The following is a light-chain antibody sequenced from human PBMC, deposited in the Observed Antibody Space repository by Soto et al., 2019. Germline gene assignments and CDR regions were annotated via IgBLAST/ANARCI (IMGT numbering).Light chain of an antibody. CDR1: HNDIGTYDY. CDR3: SSFTSNRIYE. J-gene: IGLJ1*01. CDR2: GVT. Sequence: LPPPTSVSGSPGQSITISCTGNHNDIGTYDYVSWYQQHPGRAPRLLIHGVTTRPSGISGRFSASKSGLTASLTISGLQPEDEADYYCSSFTSNRIYEFGPGTKV. V-gene: IGLV2-14*03.